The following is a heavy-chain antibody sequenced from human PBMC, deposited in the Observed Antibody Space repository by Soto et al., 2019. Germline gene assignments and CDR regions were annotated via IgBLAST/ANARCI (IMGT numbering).Heavy chain of an antibody. D-gene: IGHD3-22*01. V-gene: IGHV1-2*02. CDR1: GYTFTGYY. Sequence: ASLKVSCKASGYTFTGYYMHWVRQAPGQGLEWMGWINPNSGGTNYAQKFQGRVTMTRDTSISTAYMELSRLRSDDTAVYYCARLPITTILTNGIDLRGKATTGTVS. CDR3: ARLPITTILTNGIDL. J-gene: IGHJ6*04. CDR2: INPNSGGT.